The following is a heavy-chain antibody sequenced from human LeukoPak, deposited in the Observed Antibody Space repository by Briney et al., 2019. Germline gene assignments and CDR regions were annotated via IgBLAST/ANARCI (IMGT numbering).Heavy chain of an antibody. D-gene: IGHD6-13*01. CDR1: GGSISSYY. CDR3: AKGGSSWPFDY. CDR2: IYTSGST. J-gene: IGHJ4*02. V-gene: IGHV4-4*07. Sequence: SETLSLTCTVSGGSISSYYWSWIRQPAGKGLEWIGRIYTSGSTNYTPSLKSRVTISVDKSKNQFCLKLSSVTAADTAVYYCAKGGSSWPFDYWGQGTLVTVSS.